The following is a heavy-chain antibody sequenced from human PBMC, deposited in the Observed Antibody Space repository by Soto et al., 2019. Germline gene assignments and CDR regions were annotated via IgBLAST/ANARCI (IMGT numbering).Heavy chain of an antibody. CDR3: AGECATVPNNWFDP. V-gene: IGHV4-31*03. CDR1: GGSISRGGYY. Sequence: QVQLQESGPGLVKPSQTLSLTCTVSGGSISRGGYYWSWIRQHPGKRLEWIGYIYYSGSTYYIPSLKSRVTISVDTSKNQCSLRLSSVTATDTAVYDCAGECATVPNNWFDPCGQGTLVTVFS. CDR2: IYYSGST. J-gene: IGHJ5*02. D-gene: IGHD4-17*01.